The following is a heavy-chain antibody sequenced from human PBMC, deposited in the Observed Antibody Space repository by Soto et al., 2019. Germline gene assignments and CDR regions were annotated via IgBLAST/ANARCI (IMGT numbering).Heavy chain of an antibody. CDR1: GFTFRHYA. J-gene: IGHJ4*02. CDR3: ARDLVAKPDY. CDR2: ISGSGDNT. V-gene: IGHV3-23*01. Sequence: GGSLRLSCAASGFTFRHYAMSWVRQAPGKGLEWVSLISGSGDNTYYTDSVKGRFTISRDNSKGTVNLQMDSLRAEDTAIYYCARDLVAKPDYWGQGA. D-gene: IGHD2-21*01.